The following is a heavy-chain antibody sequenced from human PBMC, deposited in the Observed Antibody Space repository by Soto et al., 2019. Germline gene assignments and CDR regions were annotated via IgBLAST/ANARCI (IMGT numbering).Heavy chain of an antibody. CDR3: ARGAMANFDY. CDR2: FIAMLGTP. D-gene: IGHD5-18*01. CDR1: GGTFGSQG. V-gene: IGHV1-69*13. Sequence: SVKVSCKASGGTFGSQGIAWVRQAPGQGLEWMGGFIAMLGTPTYAKKVQGRATRSADESLTSSYLELRSLRSEDTGVYFCARGAMANFDYWGQGTVVTVSS. J-gene: IGHJ4*02.